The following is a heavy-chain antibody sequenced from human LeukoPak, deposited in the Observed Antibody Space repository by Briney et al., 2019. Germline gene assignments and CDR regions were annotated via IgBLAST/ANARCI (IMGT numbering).Heavy chain of an antibody. CDR3: ARAHFSGSYSPTGIGY. CDR1: GFTFDDYG. D-gene: IGHD1-26*01. Sequence: PGGSLRLSCAASGFTFDDYGMSWVRQAPGKGLEWVSGINWNGGSTGYADSVKGRFTISRDNAKNPLYLQMSSLRAEDTALYYCARAHFSGSYSPTGIGYWGQGTLVTVSS. V-gene: IGHV3-20*04. CDR2: INWNGGST. J-gene: IGHJ4*02.